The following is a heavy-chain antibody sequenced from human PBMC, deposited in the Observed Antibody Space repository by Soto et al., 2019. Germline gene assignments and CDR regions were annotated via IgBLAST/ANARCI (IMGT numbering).Heavy chain of an antibody. CDR3: ARGPGYSSSWYPFDY. CDR1: GFTFSSYG. CDR2: IWYDGSNK. J-gene: IGHJ4*02. D-gene: IGHD6-13*01. Sequence: GGSLRLSCAASGFTFSSYGMHWVRQAPGKGLEWVAVIWYDGSNKYYADSVKGRFTISRDNSKNTLYLQMNSLRAEDRAVYYCARGPGYSSSWYPFDYWGQGTLVTVSS. V-gene: IGHV3-33*01.